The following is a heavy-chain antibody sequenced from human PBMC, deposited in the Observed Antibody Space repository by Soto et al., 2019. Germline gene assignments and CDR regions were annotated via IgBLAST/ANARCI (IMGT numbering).Heavy chain of an antibody. CDR1: GFTVSSNY. Sequence: GGSLRLSCAASGFTVSSNYMSWVRQAPGKGLEWVSVIYSGGSTYYADSVKGRFTISRDNSKNTLYLQMNSLRAEDTAVYYCARVGYDSSYGMDVWGQGTTVTVSS. V-gene: IGHV3-53*01. CDR2: IYSGGST. J-gene: IGHJ6*02. D-gene: IGHD3-3*01. CDR3: ARVGYDSSYGMDV.